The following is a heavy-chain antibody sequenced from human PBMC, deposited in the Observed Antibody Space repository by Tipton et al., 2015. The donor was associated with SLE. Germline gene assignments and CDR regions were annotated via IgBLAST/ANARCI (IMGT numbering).Heavy chain of an antibody. Sequence: SLRLSCAASGFSFSNFEMKWVRQASGQGLEWIEYIRKTGTTIYYADYVKGRFTIARDNDENSPVLQMSSLGIEDTAVYYCAGDQWVANVFPGALDIWGQGTVVTVSS. CDR3: AGDQWVANVFPGALDI. CDR1: GFSFSNFE. J-gene: IGHJ3*02. V-gene: IGHV3-48*03. D-gene: IGHD2-21*01. CDR2: IRKTGTTI.